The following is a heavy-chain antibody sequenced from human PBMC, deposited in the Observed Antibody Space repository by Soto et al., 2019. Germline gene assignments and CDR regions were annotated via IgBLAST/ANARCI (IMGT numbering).Heavy chain of an antibody. J-gene: IGHJ3*02. CDR1: DSTAGSNK. V-gene: IGHV3-66*01. CDR3: AREAYGSDAFDI. CDR2: IYSGGST. D-gene: IGHD1-26*01. Sequence: EVPLVESGGGLVQPGGSLRLPCEAPDSTAGSNKLAWAGRAQGRGLEWVSVIYSGGSTYYADSVKGRFTISRDNSKNTLYLQMNSLRAEDTAVYYCAREAYGSDAFDIWGQGTMVTVSS.